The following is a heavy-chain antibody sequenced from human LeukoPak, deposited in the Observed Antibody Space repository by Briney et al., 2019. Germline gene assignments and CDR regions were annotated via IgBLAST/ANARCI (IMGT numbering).Heavy chain of an antibody. Sequence: PSEALSLTCTVSGDSISSYYWSWIRQPAGKGLEWIGRTYASGSTNYNPSLKSRVTMSLDTSKNQFSLNLSSVTAADTAVYYCARKALPGNWFDPWGQGTLATVSS. CDR3: ARKALPGNWFDP. CDR1: GDSISSYY. J-gene: IGHJ5*02. CDR2: TYASGST. V-gene: IGHV4-4*07.